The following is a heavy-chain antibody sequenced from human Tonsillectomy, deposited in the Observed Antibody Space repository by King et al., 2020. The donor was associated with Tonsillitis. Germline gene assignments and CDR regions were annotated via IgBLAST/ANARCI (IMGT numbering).Heavy chain of an antibody. J-gene: IGHJ6*02. Sequence: VQLVESGGGLVQPGGSLRLSCAASGFSFNSYWMNWVRQAPGKGLEWVANIKQDGSEKYYVDSVKGRFTISRDNAKNSLYLQMNSLRAEDTAVYYCARARNGMDVWGHGTTVTVSS. V-gene: IGHV3-7*01. CDR3: ARARNGMDV. CDR1: GFSFNSYW. CDR2: IKQDGSEK.